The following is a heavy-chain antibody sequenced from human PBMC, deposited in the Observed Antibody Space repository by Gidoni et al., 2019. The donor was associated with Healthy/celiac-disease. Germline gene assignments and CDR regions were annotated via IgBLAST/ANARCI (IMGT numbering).Heavy chain of an antibody. J-gene: IGHJ4*02. Sequence: EVQLVESGGGLVQPGGSLRLSCAASGFPFSRYAMSWVRQAPGKGLEWVSAIRGSGGSTYYADSVKGRFTISRDNSKNTLYLQMNSLRAEDTAVYYCAKEGIQLWLFSELDYWGQGTLVTVSS. CDR2: IRGSGGST. D-gene: IGHD5-18*01. CDR3: AKEGIQLWLFSELDY. CDR1: GFPFSRYA. V-gene: IGHV3-23*04.